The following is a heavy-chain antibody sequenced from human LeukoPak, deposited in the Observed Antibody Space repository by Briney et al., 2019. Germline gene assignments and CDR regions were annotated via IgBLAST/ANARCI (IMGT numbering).Heavy chain of an antibody. V-gene: IGHV3-7*01. D-gene: IGHD4-23*01. CDR3: TNGRGNHY. Sequence: GGSLRLSCAASGFSFSDFWMGWVRQAPGKGLEWVANINQDGSENYYVDSVKGRFTISRDNAKKSLYLQMNSLRAEDTAVYYCTNGRGNHYWGQGTLVTVST. CDR2: INQDGSEN. CDR1: GFSFSDFW. J-gene: IGHJ4*02.